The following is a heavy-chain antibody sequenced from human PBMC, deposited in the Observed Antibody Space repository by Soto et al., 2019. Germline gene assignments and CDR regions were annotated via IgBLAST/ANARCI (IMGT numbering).Heavy chain of an antibody. D-gene: IGHD2-21*02. CDR3: ARGGAYCGGDCYSALHY. V-gene: IGHV3-33*01. CDR2: IWYDGSNK. CDR1: GFTFSSYG. Sequence: QVQLVESGGGVVQPGRSLRLSCAASGFTFSSYGMHWVRQAPGKGLEWVAVIWYDGSNKYYADSVKGRFTISRDNSKNTLYLQMNSLRAEDTAVYYCARGGAYCGGDCYSALHYWGQGTLVTVSS. J-gene: IGHJ4*02.